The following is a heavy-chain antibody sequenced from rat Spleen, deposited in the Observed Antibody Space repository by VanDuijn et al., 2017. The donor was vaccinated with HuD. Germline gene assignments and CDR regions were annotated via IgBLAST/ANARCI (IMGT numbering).Heavy chain of an antibody. CDR1: GYSITSNY. Sequence: EVQLQESGPGLVKPSQSLSLTCSVTGYSITSNYWGWIRKFPGNKMEWMGYISYSGSTRHNPFLKSRISITRDTSKNQFFLQLNSVTTEDTATYYCARSEGRAFDNWGQGVMVTVSS. V-gene: IGHV3-1*01. CDR3: ARSEGRAFDN. CDR2: ISYSGST. D-gene: IGHD1-11*01. J-gene: IGHJ2*01.